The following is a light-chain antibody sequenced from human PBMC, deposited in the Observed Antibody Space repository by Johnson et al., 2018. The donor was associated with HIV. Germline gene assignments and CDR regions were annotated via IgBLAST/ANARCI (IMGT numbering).Light chain of an antibody. J-gene: IGLJ1*01. CDR1: TSNIGDHS. Sequence: QSVLTQPPSVSAAPGRWVTVSCSGTTSNIGDHSVSWFQHLPGAAPKLLIYDNDRRPSGVPDRFSGSKSAASATLDITGLQSGDEGDYYCGTWDSSLSYVFGTGTKVTVL. CDR2: DND. V-gene: IGLV1-51*02. CDR3: GTWDSSLSYV.